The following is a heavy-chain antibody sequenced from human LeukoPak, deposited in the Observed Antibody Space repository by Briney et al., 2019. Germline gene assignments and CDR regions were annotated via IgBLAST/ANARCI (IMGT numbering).Heavy chain of an antibody. CDR1: GYTFTSYG. CDR3: ARVPITMVRGVPYYYYYMDV. J-gene: IGHJ6*03. CDR2: ISAYNGNT. V-gene: IGHV1-18*01. D-gene: IGHD3-10*01. Sequence: ASVKVSCKASGYTFTSYGISWVRQAPGQGLEWMGWISAYNGNTNYAQKLQGRVTMTTDTSTSTAYMELRSLRSDDTAVYYCARVPITMVRGVPYYYYYMDVWGKGTTVTISS.